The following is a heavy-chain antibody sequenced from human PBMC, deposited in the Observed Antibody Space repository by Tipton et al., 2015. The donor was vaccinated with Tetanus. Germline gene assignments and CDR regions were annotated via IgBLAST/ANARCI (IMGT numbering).Heavy chain of an antibody. Sequence: SLRLSCATSGFTFSNTGFFWVRQAPGKGLECVALIWSDGNTKYNVDSVKGRFTISRDSSTNTVYLQMNSLRAEDTAVYYCAKLFGSGTYYNYFDYWGQGTLVTVSS. CDR2: IWSDGNTK. CDR3: AKLFGSGTYYNYFDY. J-gene: IGHJ4*02. D-gene: IGHD3-10*01. CDR1: GFTFSNTG. V-gene: IGHV3-33*06.